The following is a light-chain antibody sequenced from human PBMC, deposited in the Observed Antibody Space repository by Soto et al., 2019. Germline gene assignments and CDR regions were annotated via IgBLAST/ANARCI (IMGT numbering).Light chain of an antibody. CDR1: SSNIGRNT. V-gene: IGLV1-44*01. J-gene: IGLJ2*01. CDR3: GAWDDSLNGVV. Sequence: QSVLTQPPSASGTPGQRVTISCSGSSSNIGRNTVHWYQQLPGTAPKLLIYSNNQRPSGVTDRFSGSKSGTSASLAISGLQSEDEADYYCGAWDDSLNGVVFGGGTQLTVL. CDR2: SNN.